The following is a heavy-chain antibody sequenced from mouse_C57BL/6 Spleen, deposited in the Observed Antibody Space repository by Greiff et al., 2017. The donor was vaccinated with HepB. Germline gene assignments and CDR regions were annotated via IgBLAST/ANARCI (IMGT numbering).Heavy chain of an antibody. D-gene: IGHD6-1*01. CDR3: AKGSREYFDY. V-gene: IGHV1-69*01. CDR1: GYTFTSYW. CDR2: IDPSDSYT. J-gene: IGHJ2*01. Sequence: QVQLKQPGAELVMPGASVKLSCKASGYTFTSYWMHWVKQRPGQGLEWIGEIDPSDSYTNYNQKFKGKSTLTVDKSYSTAYMQLSSLTSEDSAVYYCAKGSREYFDYWGQGTTLTVSS.